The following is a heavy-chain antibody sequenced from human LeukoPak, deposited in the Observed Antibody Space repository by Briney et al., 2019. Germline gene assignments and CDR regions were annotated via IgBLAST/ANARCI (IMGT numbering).Heavy chain of an antibody. CDR3: ARYGELLASDY. CDR2: ISSSSSYI. J-gene: IGHJ4*02. CDR1: GLTFSSYS. V-gene: IGHV3-21*01. Sequence: GGSLRLSCAASGLTFSSYSMNWVRQAPGKGLEWVSSISSSSSYIYYADSVKGRFTISRDNAKNSLYLQMNSLRAEDTAVYYCARYGELLASDYWGQGTLVTVSS. D-gene: IGHD1-26*01.